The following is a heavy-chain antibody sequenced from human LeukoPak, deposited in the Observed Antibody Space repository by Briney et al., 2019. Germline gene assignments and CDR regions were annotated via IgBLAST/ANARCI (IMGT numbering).Heavy chain of an antibody. CDR1: GFTFSSYS. D-gene: IGHD3-22*01. CDR2: ISSSSSTI. Sequence: GGSLRLSCAASGFTFSSYSMNWVRQAPGKGPEWVSYISSSSSTIYYADSVKGRFTISRDNAKNSLYLQMNSLRAEDTAVYYCARDTNQYDSSGYSHDYWGQGTLVTVSS. CDR3: ARDTNQYDSSGYSHDY. J-gene: IGHJ4*02. V-gene: IGHV3-48*01.